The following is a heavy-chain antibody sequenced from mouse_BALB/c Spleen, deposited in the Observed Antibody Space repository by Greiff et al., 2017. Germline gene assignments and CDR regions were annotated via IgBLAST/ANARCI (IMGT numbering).Heavy chain of an antibody. J-gene: IGHJ1*01. CDR1: GFTFSSYT. CDR3: ARLLGLVKRYFDV. D-gene: IGHD2-10*02. CDR2: ISNGGGST. Sequence: DVMLVESGGGLVQPGGSLKLSCAASGFTFSSYTMSWVRQTPEKRLEWVAYISNGGGSTYYPDTVKGRFTISRDNAKNTLYLQMSSLKSEDTAMYYCARLLGLVKRYFDVWGAGTTVTVSS. V-gene: IGHV5-12-2*01.